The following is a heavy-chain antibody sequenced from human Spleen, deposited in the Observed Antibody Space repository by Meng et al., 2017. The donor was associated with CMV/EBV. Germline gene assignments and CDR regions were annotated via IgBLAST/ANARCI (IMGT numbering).Heavy chain of an antibody. CDR2: ISYDSNKK. CDR1: AFTFNSYS. Sequence: GGSLRLSCVASAFTFNSYSMHWVRQAPGKGLEWVAFISYDSNKKDYTDSVKGRLTITRDNSRAALYLQMNSLRPEDTAVYYCARNRQDWTTENYHYGMDVWGQGTTVTVSS. J-gene: IGHJ6*02. CDR3: ARNRQDWTTENYHYGMDV. D-gene: IGHD3/OR15-3a*01. V-gene: IGHV3-30*04.